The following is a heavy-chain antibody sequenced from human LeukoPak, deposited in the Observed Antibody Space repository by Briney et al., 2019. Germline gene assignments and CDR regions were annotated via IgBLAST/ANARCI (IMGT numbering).Heavy chain of an antibody. CDR2: IYHSGST. CDR1: GYSISSGYY. V-gene: IGHV4-38-2*01. CDR3: ARRQRDFWSGYHPHAFDI. Sequence: SETLSLTCAVSGYSISSGYYWGWIRQPPGKGLEWIGSIYHSGSTYYNPSLKSRVTISVDTSKNQFSLKLSSVTAADTAVYYCARRQRDFWSGYHPHAFDIWGQGTMVTVSS. D-gene: IGHD3-3*01. J-gene: IGHJ3*02.